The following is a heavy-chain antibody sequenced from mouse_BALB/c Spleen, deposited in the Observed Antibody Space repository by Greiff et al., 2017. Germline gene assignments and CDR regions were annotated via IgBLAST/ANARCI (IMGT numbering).Heavy chain of an antibody. V-gene: IGHV6-6*02. Sequence: EVQLMESGGGLVQPGGSMKLSCVASGFTFSNYWMNWVRQSPEKGLEWVAEIRVKSNNYATHYAESVKGRFTISRDDSKSSVYLQMNNLRAEDTGIYYGTSSNWAWFAYWGQGTLVTVSA. CDR3: TSSNWAWFAY. CDR1: GFTFSNYW. J-gene: IGHJ3*01. D-gene: IGHD4-1*01. CDR2: IRVKSNNYAT.